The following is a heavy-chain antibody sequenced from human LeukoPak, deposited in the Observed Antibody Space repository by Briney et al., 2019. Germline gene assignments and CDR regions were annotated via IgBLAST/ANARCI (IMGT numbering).Heavy chain of an antibody. CDR2: IIPIFGTA. D-gene: IGHD2-21*02. V-gene: IGHV1-69*13. CDR3: AREEREYCGGDCNDAFDI. Sequence: ASVKLSCKASGGTFSSYAISWVRQAPGHGLEWMGGIIPIFGTANYAQKFQGRVTITADESTSTAYMELSSLRSEDTAVYYCAREEREYCGGDCNDAFDIWGQGTMVTVSS. CDR1: GGTFSSYA. J-gene: IGHJ3*02.